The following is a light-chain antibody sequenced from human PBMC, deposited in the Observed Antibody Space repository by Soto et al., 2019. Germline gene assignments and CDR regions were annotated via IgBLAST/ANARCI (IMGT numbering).Light chain of an antibody. CDR1: NSNVGSHY. CDR3: GTWDSSLTNVV. J-gene: IGLJ2*01. Sequence: QCVLTQPPSVSAAPGQRVTISCSGINSNVGSHYVSWYQQLPGTAPKLLIYGNYRRPSGVPDRFSGSKSGTSATLGIAGLQTGDEADYYCGTWDSSLTNVVLGGGTKLTVL. CDR2: GNY. V-gene: IGLV1-51*01.